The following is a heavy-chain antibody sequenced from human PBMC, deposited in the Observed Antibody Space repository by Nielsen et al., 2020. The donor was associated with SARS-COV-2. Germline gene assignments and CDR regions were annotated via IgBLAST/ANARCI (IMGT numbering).Heavy chain of an antibody. V-gene: IGHV3-30*04. D-gene: IGHD3-22*01. CDR3: ARDIMGVVVISDGMDV. Sequence: GESLKISCAASGFTFSSYAMHWVRQAPGKGLEWVAVISYDGSNKYYADSVKGRFTTSRDNSKNTLYLQMNSLRAEDTAVYYCARDIMGVVVISDGMDVWGQGTTVTVSS. CDR1: GFTFSSYA. J-gene: IGHJ6*02. CDR2: ISYDGSNK.